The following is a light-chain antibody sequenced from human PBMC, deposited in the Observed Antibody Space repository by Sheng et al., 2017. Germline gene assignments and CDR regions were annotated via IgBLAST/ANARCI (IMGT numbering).Light chain of an antibody. Sequence: EIVMTQSPATLSVSPGERATLSCRASQSVSSNLAWYQQKPGQAPXLLIYGASTRATGIPARFSGSGSGTEFTLTISSLQSEDFAVYYCQQYNNWPPLYTFGQGTKLEIK. V-gene: IGKV3-15*01. CDR2: GAS. CDR3: QQYNNWPPLYT. CDR1: QSVSSN. J-gene: IGKJ2*01.